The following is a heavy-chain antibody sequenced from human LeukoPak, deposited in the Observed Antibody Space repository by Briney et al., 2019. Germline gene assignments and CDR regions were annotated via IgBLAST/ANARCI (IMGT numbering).Heavy chain of an antibody. J-gene: IGHJ4*02. Sequence: GGSLRLSYAASGFTFSTSWMTWVRQAPGKGLEWVANIKQDGSDKYYMDSVKGRFTISRDNAKNSLYLQMNSLRAEDTAVYYCAKDSGWFRFDYWGQGTLVTVSS. V-gene: IGHV3-7*03. D-gene: IGHD6-13*01. CDR2: IKQDGSDK. CDR3: AKDSGWFRFDY. CDR1: GFTFSTSW.